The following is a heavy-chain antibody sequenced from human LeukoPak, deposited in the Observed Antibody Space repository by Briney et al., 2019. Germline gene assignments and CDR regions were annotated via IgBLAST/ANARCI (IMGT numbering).Heavy chain of an antibody. Sequence: GESLKISCKGSGYSFTSYWIGWVRQMPGKGLGWMGFIYPGDSDTKYSPSFQGQVTISADKSISAAYLQWSSLKASDTAIYYCALRKYSYGLDYWGQGTLVTVSS. CDR2: IYPGDSDT. V-gene: IGHV5-51*01. CDR3: ALRKYSYGLDY. D-gene: IGHD5-18*01. CDR1: GYSFTSYW. J-gene: IGHJ4*02.